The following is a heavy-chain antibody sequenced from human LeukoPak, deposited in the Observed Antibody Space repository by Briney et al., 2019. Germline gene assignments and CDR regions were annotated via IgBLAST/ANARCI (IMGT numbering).Heavy chain of an antibody. CDR1: GFTFSSYE. V-gene: IGHV3-48*03. CDR3: AELGITMIGGV. Sequence: GGSLGPSCAASGFTFSSYEMNWVRQAPGKGLEWVSYISSSGSTIYYADSVKGRFTISRDNAKNSLYLQMNSLRAEDTAVYYCAELGITMIGGVWGKGTTVTISS. CDR2: ISSSGSTI. D-gene: IGHD3-10*02. J-gene: IGHJ6*04.